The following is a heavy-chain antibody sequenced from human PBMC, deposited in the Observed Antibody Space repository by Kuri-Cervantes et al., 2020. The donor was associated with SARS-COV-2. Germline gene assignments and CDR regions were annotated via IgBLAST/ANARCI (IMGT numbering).Heavy chain of an antibody. CDR1: GYSISSDYY. CDR2: IYYSGST. D-gene: IGHD2-15*01. J-gene: IGHJ5*02. Sequence: SETLSLTCAVSGYSISSDYYWSWIRQPPGKGLEWIGYIYYSGSTYYNPSLKSRVTISVDTSKNQFSLKLSSVTAADTAVYYCAGESGGHCSGGSCSTNWFDPWGQGTLVTVSS. CDR3: AGESGGHCSGGSCSTNWFDP. V-gene: IGHV4-38-2*02.